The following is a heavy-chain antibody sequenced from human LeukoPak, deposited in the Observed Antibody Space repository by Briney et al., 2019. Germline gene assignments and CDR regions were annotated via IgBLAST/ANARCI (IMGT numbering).Heavy chain of an antibody. Sequence: SETLSLTCSVSVGSISTYYWMWLRQPPGKVLEWFVNIHYSGRINYNPSLKSRVTISVDTSKNQFSLKLSSVTAADTAEYYCAREVYDSNGYYTDYWGQGTLVTVSS. CDR1: VGSISTYY. J-gene: IGHJ4*02. D-gene: IGHD3-22*01. CDR3: AREVYDSNGYYTDY. CDR2: IHYSGRI. V-gene: IGHV4-59*01.